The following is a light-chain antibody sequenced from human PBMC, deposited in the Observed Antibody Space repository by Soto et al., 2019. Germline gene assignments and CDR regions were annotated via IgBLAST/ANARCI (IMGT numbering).Light chain of an antibody. CDR3: SSYAGSIYV. CDR1: SSDVGGYNY. Sequence: ALTQPPSASWSPGQSVTISCTGTSSDVGGYNYVSWYQQHPGKAPKLMIYEVSKRPSGVPDRFSGSKSGNTASLTVSGLQAEDEADYYCSSYAGSIYVFGTGTKVTVL. V-gene: IGLV2-8*01. CDR2: EVS. J-gene: IGLJ1*01.